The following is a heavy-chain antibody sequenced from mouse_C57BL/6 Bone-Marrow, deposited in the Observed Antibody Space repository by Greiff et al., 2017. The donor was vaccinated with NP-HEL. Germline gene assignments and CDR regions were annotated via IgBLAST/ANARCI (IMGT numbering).Heavy chain of an antibody. CDR2: LWRGGST. D-gene: IGHD1-1*01. CDR3: ATTLLRSFWYFDV. J-gene: IGHJ1*03. V-gene: IGHV2-5*01. CDR1: GFSLTSYG. Sequence: QVQLKQSGPGLVQPSQSLSITCTVSGFSLTSYGVHWVRQSPGKGLEWLGVLWRGGSTDYNAAFMSRLSITKDNPKSQVFFKMNSLQADDTAIYYCATTLLRSFWYFDVWGTGTTVTVSS.